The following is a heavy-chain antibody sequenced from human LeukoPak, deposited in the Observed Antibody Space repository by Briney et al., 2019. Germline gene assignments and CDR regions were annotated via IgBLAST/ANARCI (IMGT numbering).Heavy chain of an antibody. CDR1: GDSISSSNW. CDR2: IYHGGTT. V-gene: IGHV4-4*02. J-gene: IGHJ4*02. CDR3: ARDMEWLPFYFDY. Sequence: SETLSLTCAVSGDSISSSNWWSLVRQPPGKGLEWIGEIYHGGTTNYNPSLKSRVTISVDKSKNQFSLKLRSVTAADTGMYYCARDMEWLPFYFDYWGQGILVTVSS. D-gene: IGHD3-3*01.